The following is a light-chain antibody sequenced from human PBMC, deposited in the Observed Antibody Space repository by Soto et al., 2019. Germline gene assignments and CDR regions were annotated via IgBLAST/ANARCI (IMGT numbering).Light chain of an antibody. CDR3: RSYTSGSTLG. CDR1: SSDVGGYNY. J-gene: IGLJ3*02. Sequence: QSALTQPASVSGSPGQSITISCTGTSSDVGGYNYVSWYQQHPGKAPKLIIYEVSNRPSGVSNRFSGSKSGNTASRTISGLQAEDEADYYCRSYTSGSTLGFGGGTKLTVL. CDR2: EVS. V-gene: IGLV2-14*01.